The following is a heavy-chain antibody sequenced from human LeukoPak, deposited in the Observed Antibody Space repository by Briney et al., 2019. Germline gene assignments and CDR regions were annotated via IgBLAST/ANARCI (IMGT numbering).Heavy chain of an antibody. CDR2: IKRDGSEK. CDR1: GFIFNSYW. J-gene: IGHJ4*02. D-gene: IGHD6-19*01. V-gene: IGHV3-7*03. Sequence: GGSLRLSCAASGFIFNSYWMNWVRQAPGKGLEWVANIKRDGSEKYYVDSVKGRFTISRDNAKNSLDLQMNSLRVEDTAVYYCARLGPASSGWPESFDYWGQGTLVTVSS. CDR3: ARLGPASSGWPESFDY.